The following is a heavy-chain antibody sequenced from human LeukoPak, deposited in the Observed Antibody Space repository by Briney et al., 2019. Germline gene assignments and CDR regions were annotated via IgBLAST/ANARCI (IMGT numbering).Heavy chain of an antibody. CDR2: IVVGSGNT. J-gene: IGHJ2*01. D-gene: IGHD5-18*01. V-gene: IGHV1-58*02. Sequence: GASVKVSCKASGFTFTSSAMQWVRQARGQRLEWIGWIVVGSGNTNYAQKFQGRVTITRDMSTSTAYMELSSLRSEDTAVYYCAADYRYSYGLRYFDLWGRGTLVTVSS. CDR1: GFTFTSSA. CDR3: AADYRYSYGLRYFDL.